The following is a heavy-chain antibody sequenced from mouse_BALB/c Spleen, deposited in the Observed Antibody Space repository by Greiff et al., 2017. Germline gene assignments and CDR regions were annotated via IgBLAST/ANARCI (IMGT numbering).Heavy chain of an antibody. D-gene: IGHD1-1*01. CDR1: GFTFSSYT. V-gene: IGHV5-12-2*01. Sequence: EVHLVESGGGLVQPGGSLKLSCAASGFTFSSYTMSWVRQTPEKRLEWVAYICNGGGSTYYPDTVKGRFTISRDNAKNTLYLQMSSLKSEDTAMYYCARLLLRSFAYWGQGTLVTVSA. CDR2: ICNGGGST. CDR3: ARLLLRSFAY. J-gene: IGHJ3*01.